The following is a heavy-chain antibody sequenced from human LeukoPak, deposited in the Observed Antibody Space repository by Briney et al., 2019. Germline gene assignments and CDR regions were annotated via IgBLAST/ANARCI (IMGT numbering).Heavy chain of an antibody. CDR3: AELGITMIGGV. J-gene: IGHJ6*04. CDR1: GFPISTNG. CDR2: ISSSGSTI. V-gene: IGHV3-48*03. Sequence: GGSLRLSCAASGFPISTNGMSWVRQAPGKGLEWVSYISSSGSTIYYADSVKGRFTISRDNAKNSLYLQMNSLRAEDTAVYYCAELGITMIGGVWGKGTTATISS. D-gene: IGHD3-10*02.